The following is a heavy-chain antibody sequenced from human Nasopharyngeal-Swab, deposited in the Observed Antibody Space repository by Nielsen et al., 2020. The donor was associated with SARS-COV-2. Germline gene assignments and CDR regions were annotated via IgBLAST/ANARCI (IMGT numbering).Heavy chain of an antibody. CDR1: GFTFSSYG. J-gene: IGHJ4*02. V-gene: IGHV3-30*18. CDR2: ISYDGSNK. Sequence: GESLKISCAASGFTFSSYGMHWVRQAPGKGLEWVAVISYDGSNKYYADSVKGRFTISRDNSKNTLYLQMNSLRAEDTAVYYCAKELSARVVTPTYYFDYWGQGTPVTVSS. D-gene: IGHD3-22*01. CDR3: AKELSARVVTPTYYFDY.